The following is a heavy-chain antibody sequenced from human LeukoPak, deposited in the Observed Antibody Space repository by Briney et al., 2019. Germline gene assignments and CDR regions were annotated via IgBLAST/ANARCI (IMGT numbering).Heavy chain of an antibody. Sequence: GGSLRLSCAASGFTFSSYWMSWVRQAQGKGLEWVANIKQDGSEKYYVDSVKGRFTISRDNAKNSLYLQMNSLRAEDTAVHYCARTGEDYGDYLTYYYYGMDVWGKGTTVTVSS. CDR3: ARTGEDYGDYLTYYYYGMDV. J-gene: IGHJ6*04. D-gene: IGHD4-17*01. CDR2: IKQDGSEK. CDR1: GFTFSSYW. V-gene: IGHV3-7*01.